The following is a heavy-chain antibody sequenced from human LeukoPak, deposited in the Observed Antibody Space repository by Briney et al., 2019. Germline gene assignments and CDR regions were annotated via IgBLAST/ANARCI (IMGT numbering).Heavy chain of an antibody. CDR3: ARRRYSGSYADY. CDR1: GGSISSYY. J-gene: IGHJ4*02. V-gene: IGHV4-59*08. CDR2: IYYSGST. Sequence: LETLSLTCTVSGGSISSYYWSWIRQPPGKGLEWIGYIYYSGSTNYNPSLKSRVTISVDTSKNQFSLKLSSVTAADTAVYYCARRRYSGSYADYWGQGTLVTVSS. D-gene: IGHD1-26*01.